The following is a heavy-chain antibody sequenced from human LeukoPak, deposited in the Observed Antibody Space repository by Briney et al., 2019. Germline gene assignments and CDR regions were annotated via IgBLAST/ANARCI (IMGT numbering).Heavy chain of an antibody. D-gene: IGHD1-1*01. CDR1: GFTFSTYW. J-gene: IGHJ3*02. CDR2: IKQDGSEK. CDR3: ARGWYTDAFDI. Sequence: GGSLRLSCAASGFTFSTYWMSWVRQAPGKGLEWVAYIKQDGSEKYCVDSVMGRFTISRDNAENSLYLQMNSLRAEDTAVYFCARGWYTDAFDIWGQGTMVTVSS. V-gene: IGHV3-7*01.